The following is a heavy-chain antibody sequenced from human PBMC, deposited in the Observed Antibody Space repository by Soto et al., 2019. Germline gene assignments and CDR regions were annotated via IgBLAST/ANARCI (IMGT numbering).Heavy chain of an antibody. V-gene: IGHV1-69*01. J-gene: IGHJ2*01. CDR3: TIERVAAAGTGRYFDL. CDR1: GGTLSRYA. CDR2: IIHMFNTA. Sequence: QVQLVQSGAEVKKPGSSVKVSCKVSGGTLSRYAISWVRQAPGQGLEWLGGIIHMFNTAKYGQNFQGSVTTTADESTASAYMELPSLTSEDTAVYFCTIERVAAAGTGRYFDLGGRGTLVTVSS. D-gene: IGHD6-13*01.